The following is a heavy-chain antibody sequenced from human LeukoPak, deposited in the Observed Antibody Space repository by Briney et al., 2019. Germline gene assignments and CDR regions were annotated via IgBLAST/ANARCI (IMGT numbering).Heavy chain of an antibody. CDR3: ARERQQLFDP. CDR2: ISAYNGNT. D-gene: IGHD6-13*01. CDR1: GYTFTSYY. J-gene: IGHJ5*02. Sequence: ASVKVSCKASGYTFTSYYMHWVRQAPGQGLEWMGWISAYNGNTNYAQKLQGRVTMTTDTSTSTAYMELRSLRSDDTAVYYCARERQQLFDPWGQGTLVTVSS. V-gene: IGHV1-18*04.